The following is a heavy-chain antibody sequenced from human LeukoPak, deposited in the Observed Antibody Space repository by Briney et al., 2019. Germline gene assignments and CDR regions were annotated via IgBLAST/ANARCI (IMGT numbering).Heavy chain of an antibody. CDR3: ARSYSSYSFDY. CDR2: ISDSSTYS. J-gene: IGHJ4*02. CDR1: GFTFSDYY. V-gene: IGHV3-11*03. D-gene: IGHD6-6*01. Sequence: PGRSLRLSCAASGFTFSDYYMSWVRQAPGKGLEWVSYISDSSTYSKYADSVKGRFTISRDNAKNSLYLQMNSLRAEDTAVYYCARSYSSYSFDYWGQGTLVTVSS.